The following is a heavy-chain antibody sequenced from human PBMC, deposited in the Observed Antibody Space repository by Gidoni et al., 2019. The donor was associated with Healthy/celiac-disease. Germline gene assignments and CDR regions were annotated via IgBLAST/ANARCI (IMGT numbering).Heavy chain of an antibody. CDR2: IRSKAYGGTT. J-gene: IGHJ6*03. V-gene: IGHV3-49*05. D-gene: IGHD6-6*01. CDR1: GFPFGDYA. CDR3: TRGPSIAARPLNYYYMDV. Sequence: EVQLVESGGGLVKPGRSLRLSCTASGFPFGDYAMSWFRQAPGKGLGWVGFIRSKAYGGTTEYAASVKGRFTISRDDSKSIAYLQMNSLKTEDTAVYYCTRGPSIAARPLNYYYMDVWGKGTTVTVSS.